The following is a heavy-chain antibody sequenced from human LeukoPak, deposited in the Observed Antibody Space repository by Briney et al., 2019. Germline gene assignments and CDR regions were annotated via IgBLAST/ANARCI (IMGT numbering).Heavy chain of an antibody. Sequence: SETLSLTCTVSGGSINSYYWSWIRQPPGKGLEWIGDIYYSGSPDYSPSLKSRVTISVATSKTQFSLNLRSVTAADTAVYYCARLRAGILWAPNYFDYWGQGTLVTVSS. D-gene: IGHD1-14*01. J-gene: IGHJ4*01. CDR2: IYYSGSP. CDR1: GGSINSYY. CDR3: ARLRAGILWAPNYFDY. V-gene: IGHV4-59*12.